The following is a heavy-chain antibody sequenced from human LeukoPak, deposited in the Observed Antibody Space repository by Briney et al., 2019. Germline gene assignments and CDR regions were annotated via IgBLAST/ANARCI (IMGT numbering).Heavy chain of an antibody. D-gene: IGHD2-15*01. J-gene: IGHJ4*02. CDR1: GYTFTSYD. Sequence: ASVKVSCKASGYTFTSYDINWVRQATGQGLEWMGWMNPNSGNTGYAQKFQGRVTMTRNTSISTAYMELSSLRSEDTAVYYCARGPLYCSGGSCYDESFDYWGQGTLVTVSS. V-gene: IGHV1-8*01. CDR3: ARGPLYCSGGSCYDESFDY. CDR2: MNPNSGNT.